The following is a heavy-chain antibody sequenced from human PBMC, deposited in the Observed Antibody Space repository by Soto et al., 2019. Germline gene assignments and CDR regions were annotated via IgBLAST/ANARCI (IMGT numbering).Heavy chain of an antibody. CDR3: ARGRGDYDILTGYSTPFDY. CDR1: GFSLSTSGMC. J-gene: IGHJ4*02. D-gene: IGHD3-9*01. CDR2: IDWDDDK. Sequence: SGPTLVNPTQTLTLTCTFSGFSLSTSGMCVSWIRQPPGKALEWLALIDWDDDKYYSTSLKTRLTISNDTYKNQVVLTMTNMDPVDTATYYCARGRGDYDILTGYSTPFDYWGQGTLVTVSS. V-gene: IGHV2-70*01.